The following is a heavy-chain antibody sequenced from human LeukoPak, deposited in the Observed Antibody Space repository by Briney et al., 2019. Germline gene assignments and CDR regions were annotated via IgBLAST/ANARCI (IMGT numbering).Heavy chain of an antibody. J-gene: IGHJ6*03. CDR2: ISYDGFNK. V-gene: IGHV3-30*04. CDR1: GFTFSSYA. CDR3: ARDLNYYDSGSYYNHGYYYYMDV. Sequence: PGGSLRLSCAASGFTFSSYAMHWVRQAPGKGLEWVAVISYDGFNKYYVDSVKGRLTISRDNSKNTLYLQMNSLRAEDTAVYYCARDLNYYDSGSYYNHGYYYYMDVWGKGTTVTVSS. D-gene: IGHD3-10*01.